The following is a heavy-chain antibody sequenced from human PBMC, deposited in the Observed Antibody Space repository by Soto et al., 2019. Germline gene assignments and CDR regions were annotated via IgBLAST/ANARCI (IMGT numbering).Heavy chain of an antibody. CDR2: IYWDDYK. D-gene: IGHD4-17*01. CDR1: GFSLSTSGVG. Sequence: QITLKESGPTLVKPTQNLTLTCTFSGFSLSTSGVGVGWIRQPPGKALEWLAVIYWDDYKHYSPSLKSRLTITKDTSKKQVVLTMTNMDPVDTATYYCAHKGYGDYPLDYWGQGTLLTVSS. CDR3: AHKGYGDYPLDY. V-gene: IGHV2-5*02. J-gene: IGHJ4*02.